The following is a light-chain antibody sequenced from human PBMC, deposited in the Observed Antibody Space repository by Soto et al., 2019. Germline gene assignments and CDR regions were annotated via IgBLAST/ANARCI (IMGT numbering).Light chain of an antibody. CDR3: QQSYSRPRT. J-gene: IGKJ1*01. CDR1: QSISSW. V-gene: IGKV1-5*01. CDR2: DAS. Sequence: DIQMTQSPSTLSASVGDRVTITCRASQSISSWLSWYQQKPVKAPKLLIYDASSLESGVPSRFSGIGSGTDFTLTISSLQPEDFATYFCQQSYSRPRTFGQGTKVDIK.